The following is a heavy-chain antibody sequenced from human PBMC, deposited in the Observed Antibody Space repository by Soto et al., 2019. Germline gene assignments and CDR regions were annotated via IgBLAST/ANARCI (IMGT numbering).Heavy chain of an antibody. CDR3: ARARIVGDAFDI. V-gene: IGHV1-69*02. D-gene: IGHD2-15*01. CDR2: IIPILGMV. J-gene: IGHJ3*02. Sequence: QVQLVQSGAEVKKPGSSVKVSCKASGGTFSSYIISWVRQAPGQGLEWMGRIIPILGMVKYAQKFQGRVTIXAXXSTNTAYMELSSLRSEDTAVYYCARARIVGDAFDIWDQGTMVTVSS. CDR1: GGTFSSYI.